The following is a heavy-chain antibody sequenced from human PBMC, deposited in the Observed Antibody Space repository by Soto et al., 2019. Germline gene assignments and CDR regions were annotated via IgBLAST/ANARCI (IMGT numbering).Heavy chain of an antibody. V-gene: IGHV3-30-3*01. CDR2: ISYDGSNK. CDR3: ARDFLGIAAPKGYYYYGMDV. D-gene: IGHD6-6*01. J-gene: IGHJ6*02. CDR1: GFTFSSYA. Sequence: PGGSLRVSWAASGFTFSSYAMHWVRQAPGKGLEWVAVISYDGSNKYYADSVKGRFTISRDNSKNTLYLQMNSLRAEDTAVYYCARDFLGIAAPKGYYYYGMDVWGQGTTVTAP.